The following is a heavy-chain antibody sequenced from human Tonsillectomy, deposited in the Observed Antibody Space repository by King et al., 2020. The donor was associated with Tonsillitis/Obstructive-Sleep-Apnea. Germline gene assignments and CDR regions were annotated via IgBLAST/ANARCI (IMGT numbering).Heavy chain of an antibody. CDR1: GFTFDDYA. J-gene: IGHJ6*03. D-gene: IGHD3-10*01. V-gene: IGHV3-43*02. CDR3: AKEGYGYYYYMDV. CDR2: SSGDGGST. Sequence: VQLVEAGGGVVQPGGSLRLSCASSGFTFDDYAMHWVRQAPGKGLEWVSLSSGDGGSTYYADSVKGRFTISRDNSKNSLYLQVNSLRTEDTALYYCAKEGYGYYYYMDVWGKGTTVTVSS.